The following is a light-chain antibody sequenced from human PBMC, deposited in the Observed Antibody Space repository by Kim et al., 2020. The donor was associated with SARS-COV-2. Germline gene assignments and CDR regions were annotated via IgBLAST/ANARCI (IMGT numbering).Light chain of an antibody. J-gene: IGLJ1*01. CDR1: KLEDKY. V-gene: IGLV3-1*01. CDR3: QAWDSSTGV. CDR2: QDN. Sequence: SVSPGQTASITCSGDKLEDKYTCWYQQKPGQFPVLVIYQDNRRPAGIPERFSGSNSGNTATLTISGTQAMDEADYYCQAWDSSTGVFGTGTKVTVL.